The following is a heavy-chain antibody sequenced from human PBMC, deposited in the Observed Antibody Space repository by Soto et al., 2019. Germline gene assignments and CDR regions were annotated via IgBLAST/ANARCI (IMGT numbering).Heavy chain of an antibody. CDR3: ARERTSGYVDY. J-gene: IGHJ4*02. CDR1: GFTVSSNY. D-gene: IGHD5-12*01. CDR2: IYSGGST. Sequence: PGGSLRLSCAASGFTVSSNYMSWVRQAPGKGLEWVSVIYSGGSTYYADSVKGRFTISRDNSKNTLYLQMTSLRAEDTAVYYCARERTSGYVDYWGQGTLVTVSS. V-gene: IGHV3-53*01.